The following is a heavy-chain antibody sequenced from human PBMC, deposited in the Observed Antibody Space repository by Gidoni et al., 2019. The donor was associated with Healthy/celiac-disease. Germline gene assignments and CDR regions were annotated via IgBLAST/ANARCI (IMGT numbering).Heavy chain of an antibody. D-gene: IGHD3-9*01. CDR3: ASAPDDILTGYYYFDY. CDR1: GGSIRSSSYY. Sequence: QLQLQESGPGLVKPSATLSLTCPVPGGSIRSSSYYWGWIRQPPGKGLGWIGSIYYSGSTYYNPSLKSRVTRSVDTSKNQFSLKLSSVTAADTAVYYCASAPDDILTGYYYFDYWGQGTLVTVSS. CDR2: IYYSGST. V-gene: IGHV4-39*01. J-gene: IGHJ4*02.